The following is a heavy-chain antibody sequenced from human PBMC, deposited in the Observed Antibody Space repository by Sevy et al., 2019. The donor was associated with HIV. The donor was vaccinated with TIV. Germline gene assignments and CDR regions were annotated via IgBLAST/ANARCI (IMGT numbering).Heavy chain of an antibody. Sequence: GGPLRPSFAAPGFTFSNYGMHGSRKAPAKGRGGGPVIWNDGSNKNYEDSVKGRFTISRDNSKNTLYLQMNSLRVEDTAVYFCARGGDFNDRSAKRDFDYWGQGTLVTVSS. D-gene: IGHD3-22*01. CDR2: IWNDGSNK. V-gene: IGHV3-33*01. CDR1: GFTFSNYG. CDR3: ARGGDFNDRSAKRDFDY. J-gene: IGHJ4*02.